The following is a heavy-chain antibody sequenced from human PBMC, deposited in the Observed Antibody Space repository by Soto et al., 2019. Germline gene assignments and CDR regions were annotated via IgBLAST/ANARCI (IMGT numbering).Heavy chain of an antibody. CDR3: AMKLGYCSGGSCYGYFQH. CDR2: IWYDGSNK. V-gene: IGHV3-33*01. D-gene: IGHD2-15*01. J-gene: IGHJ1*01. Sequence: GGSLRLSCAASGFTFSSYGMHWVRQAPGKGLEWVAVIWYDGSNKYYADSVKGRFTISRDNSKNTLYLQMNSLRAEDTAVYYCAMKLGYCSGGSCYGYFQHWGQGTLVTVSS. CDR1: GFTFSSYG.